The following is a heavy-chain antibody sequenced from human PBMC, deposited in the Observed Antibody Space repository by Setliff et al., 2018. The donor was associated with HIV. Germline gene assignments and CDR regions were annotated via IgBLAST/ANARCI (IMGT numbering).Heavy chain of an antibody. V-gene: IGHV1-18*01. Sequence: ASVKVSCKASGYTFTIYGITWVRQAPGQGLEWMGWISGYNGKTNYAQKYQDRVTMTTNISTSMAYMEVRVLTSDDTAVYYCARRVIAVPGTDDAFDIWGHGTMVTVSS. D-gene: IGHD6-19*01. CDR1: GYTFTIYG. J-gene: IGHJ3*02. CDR3: ARRVIAVPGTDDAFDI. CDR2: ISGYNGKT.